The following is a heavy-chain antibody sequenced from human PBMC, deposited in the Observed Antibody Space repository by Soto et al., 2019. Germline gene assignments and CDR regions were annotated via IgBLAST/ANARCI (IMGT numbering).Heavy chain of an antibody. J-gene: IGHJ4*02. CDR1: GYNFNQYY. CDR3: ARGPEDSDVPRWDY. D-gene: IGHD1-26*01. Sequence: QVQLLQSGAEVRKTVASVRLSCDTSGYNFNQYYIHWVRQAPGHGLEWMGIINLRGGTPESAHKFRGRVTVTGDTSTKTAYRELRSLRSADTAMYFCARGPEDSDVPRWDYWGQGTLVTVSS. V-gene: IGHV1-46*02. CDR2: INLRGGTP.